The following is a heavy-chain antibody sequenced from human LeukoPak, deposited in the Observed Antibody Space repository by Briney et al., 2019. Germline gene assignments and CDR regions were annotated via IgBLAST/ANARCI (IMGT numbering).Heavy chain of an antibody. J-gene: IGHJ5*02. CDR3: ARDGSINSSGFDAWFDP. CDR1: GASITSGRYY. CDR2: IYTSGGT. V-gene: IGHV4-61*02. Sequence: SSETLSLTCTVSGASITSGRYYWSWIRQPAGKGLEWIGRIYTSGGTYYQNPLFGSRVTILVDTSKNQFSLRLSSVTAADTAVYYCARDGSINSSGFDAWFDPWGQGTLVTVSS. D-gene: IGHD3-22*01.